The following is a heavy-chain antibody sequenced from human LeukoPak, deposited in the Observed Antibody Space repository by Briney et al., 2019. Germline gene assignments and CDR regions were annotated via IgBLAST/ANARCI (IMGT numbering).Heavy chain of an antibody. CDR1: GGTFSSYA. J-gene: IGHJ4*02. D-gene: IGHD5-24*01. Sequence: ASVKVSCKASGGTFSSYAISWVRQAPGQGLEWMGGIIPIFGTANYAQKFQGRVTITADESTSTAYMELSSLRSEDTAVYYCATARTEMATTYFDYWGQGTLVTVSS. CDR2: IIPIFGTA. CDR3: ATARTEMATTYFDY. V-gene: IGHV1-69*13.